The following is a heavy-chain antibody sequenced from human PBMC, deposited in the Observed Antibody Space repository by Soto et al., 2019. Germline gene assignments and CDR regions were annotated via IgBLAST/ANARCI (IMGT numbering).Heavy chain of an antibody. D-gene: IGHD6-13*01. CDR1: GYTFTGYY. Sequence: ASVKVSCKASGYTFTGYYMHWVRQAPGQGLERMGWINPNSGGTNYAQKFQGWVTMTRDTSISTAYMELSRLRSDDTAVYYCARARLTSNKQLVLWYWGQGTLVTVST. CDR3: ARARLTSNKQLVLWY. J-gene: IGHJ4*02. CDR2: INPNSGGT. V-gene: IGHV1-2*04.